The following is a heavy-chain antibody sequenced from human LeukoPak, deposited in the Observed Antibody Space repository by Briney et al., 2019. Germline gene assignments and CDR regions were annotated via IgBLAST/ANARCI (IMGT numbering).Heavy chain of an antibody. CDR2: INPSGGST. V-gene: IGHV1-46*01. Sequence: ASVKVSCKASGYTFTSYYMHWVRQAPGQGLKWMGIINPSGGSTSYAQKFQGRVTMTRDTSTSTVYMELSSLRSEDTAVYYCARAAGGLDIVVVPAAMSPPQKFDYWGQGTLVTVSS. CDR1: GYTFTSYY. CDR3: ARAAGGLDIVVVPAAMSPPQKFDY. D-gene: IGHD2-2*01. J-gene: IGHJ4*02.